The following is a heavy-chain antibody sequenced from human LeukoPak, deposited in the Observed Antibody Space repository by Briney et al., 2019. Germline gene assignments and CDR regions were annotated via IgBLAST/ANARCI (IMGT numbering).Heavy chain of an antibody. D-gene: IGHD3-3*01. V-gene: IGHV3-7*01. CDR1: GFTFSSYW. CDR2: ILPDGGAK. J-gene: IGHJ6*03. CDR3: ARATFWSGYQRDSWYMGV. Sequence: GGSLRLSCAASGFTFSSYWMSWVRQAPGKGLEWVANILPDGGAKNYVDSVKGRFTTSRDNSKNTLYLQMNSLRAEDTAVYYCARATFWSGYQRDSWYMGVWGKGTTVTVSS.